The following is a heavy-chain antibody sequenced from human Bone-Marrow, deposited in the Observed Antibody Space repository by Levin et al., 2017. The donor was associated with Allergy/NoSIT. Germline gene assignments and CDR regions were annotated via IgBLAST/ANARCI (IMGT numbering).Heavy chain of an antibody. CDR3: AKEALNYDSSGYYYSSAYFQH. Sequence: GGSLRLSCAASGFTFSSYGMHWVRQAPGKGLEWVAVISYDGSNKYYADSVKGRFTISRDNSKNTLYLQMNSLRAEDTAVYYCAKEALNYDSSGYYYSSAYFQHWGQGTLVTVSS. CDR1: GFTFSSYG. J-gene: IGHJ1*01. V-gene: IGHV3-30*18. D-gene: IGHD3-22*01. CDR2: ISYDGSNK.